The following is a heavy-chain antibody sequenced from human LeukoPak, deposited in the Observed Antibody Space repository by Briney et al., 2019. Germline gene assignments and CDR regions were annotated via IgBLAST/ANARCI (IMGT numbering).Heavy chain of an antibody. V-gene: IGHV1-2*02. CDR3: ARDRRSSSWYSGFDY. Sequence: ASVEVSCKASGYTFTGYYMHWVRQAPGQGLEWMGWINPNSGGTNYAQKFQGRVTMTRDTSISTAYMELSRLRSDDTAVYYCARDRRSSSWYSGFDYWGQGTLVTVSS. CDR2: INPNSGGT. CDR1: GYTFTGYY. D-gene: IGHD6-13*01. J-gene: IGHJ4*02.